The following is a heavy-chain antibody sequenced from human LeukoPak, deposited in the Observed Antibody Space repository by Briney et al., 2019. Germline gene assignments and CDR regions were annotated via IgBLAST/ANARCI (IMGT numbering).Heavy chain of an antibody. D-gene: IGHD3-10*01. CDR2: INPSGGST. CDR1: GYTFTSYY. V-gene: IGHV1-46*01. Sequence: ASVKVSCKASGYTFTSYYMHWVRQAPGQGLEWMRIINPSGGSTSYAQKFQGRVTMTRDTSTSTVYMELSSLRSEDTAVYYCARVGSGSYYNLYFDYWGQGTLVTVSS. CDR3: ARVGSGSYYNLYFDY. J-gene: IGHJ4*02.